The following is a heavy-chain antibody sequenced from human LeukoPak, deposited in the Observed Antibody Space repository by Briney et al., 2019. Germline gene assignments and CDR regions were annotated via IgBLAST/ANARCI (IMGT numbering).Heavy chain of an antibody. V-gene: IGHV3-7*01. CDR3: ARLGARQVLDY. J-gene: IGHJ4*02. CDR1: GFTFSSYW. CDR2: IKQDGGEK. D-gene: IGHD4-17*01. Sequence: SGGSLRLSCTASGFTFSSYWMSWVRQAPGKGLEWVANIKQDGGEKYYADSVKGRFTISRDNAKNSLYLQMNSLRAEDTAVYYCARLGARQVLDYWGQGTLVTVSS.